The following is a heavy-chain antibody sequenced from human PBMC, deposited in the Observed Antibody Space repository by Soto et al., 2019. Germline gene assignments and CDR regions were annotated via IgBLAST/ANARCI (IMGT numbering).Heavy chain of an antibody. CDR3: ARQSYDGSDYFPY. CDR2: IYYSGTT. D-gene: IGHD3-22*01. CDR1: GVSISSNNYY. Sequence: PSETLSLTCTVAGVSISSNNYYWGWIRQPPGKGLEWIGSIYYSGTTYYNPSLKSRVTISVDTSRIHFSLKLISVTAADTALYYCARQSYDGSDYFPYRGQGALVTVSS. J-gene: IGHJ4*02. V-gene: IGHV4-39*01.